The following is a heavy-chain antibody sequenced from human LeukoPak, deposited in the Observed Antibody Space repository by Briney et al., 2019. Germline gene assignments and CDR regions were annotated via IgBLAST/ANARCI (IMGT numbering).Heavy chain of an antibody. D-gene: IGHD3-9*01. J-gene: IGHJ4*02. CDR1: GFTFDDYA. CDR3: ARDIGANYILTGFGYFDY. CDR2: ISWNSGSI. Sequence: GGSLRLSCAASGFTFDDYAMHWVRQAPGKGLEWVSGISWNSGSIGYADSVKGRFTISRDNAENSLYLQMNSLRADDTAFYFCARDIGANYILTGFGYFDYWGQGTLVTVSS. V-gene: IGHV3-9*01.